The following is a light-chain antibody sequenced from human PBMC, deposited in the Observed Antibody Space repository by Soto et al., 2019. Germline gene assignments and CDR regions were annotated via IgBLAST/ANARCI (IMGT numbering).Light chain of an antibody. CDR3: QKYNSVPRT. CDR2: AAS. Sequence: QMTQSQSSLSASVGDRVTIACRAIQGISNYVACYQQKPGKVPKLLIYAASTLQSGVPSRFSGSGSGTDFTLTISSLQPEDVATYYFQKYNSVPRTFGQGTKVEIK. CDR1: QGISNY. V-gene: IGKV1-27*01. J-gene: IGKJ1*01.